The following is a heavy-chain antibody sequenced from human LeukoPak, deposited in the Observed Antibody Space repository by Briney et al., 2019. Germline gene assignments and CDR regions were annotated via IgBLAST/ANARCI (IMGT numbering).Heavy chain of an antibody. CDR3: ARGSFSADAPLVLDYFHH. Sequence: ASVKVSCKASGYTFTGYYIHWVRQAPAQGLEWMGRINPNSGGTNYAQKFQGRVTMTRDTSISTAYMELSRLRADDTAVYYCARGSFSADAPLVLDYFHHWGQGTLVTDSS. CDR1: GYTFTGYY. CDR2: INPNSGGT. V-gene: IGHV1-2*06. D-gene: IGHD5-18*01. J-gene: IGHJ1*01.